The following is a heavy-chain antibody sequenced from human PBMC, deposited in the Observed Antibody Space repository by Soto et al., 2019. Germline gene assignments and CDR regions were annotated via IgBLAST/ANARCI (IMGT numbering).Heavy chain of an antibody. CDR3: ARHLSGGEWLFRYYYGMDV. V-gene: IGHV4-39*01. D-gene: IGHD3-3*01. Sequence: SETLSLTCTVSGGSISSSSYSWGWIRQPPGKGLEWIGSIYYSGSTYYNPSLKSRVTISVDTSKNQFSLKLSSVTAADTAVYYCARHLSGGEWLFRYYYGMDVWGQGTTVTVSS. J-gene: IGHJ6*02. CDR1: GGSISSSSYS. CDR2: IYYSGST.